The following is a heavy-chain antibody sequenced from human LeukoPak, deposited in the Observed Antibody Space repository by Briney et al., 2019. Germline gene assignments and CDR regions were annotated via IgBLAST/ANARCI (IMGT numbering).Heavy chain of an antibody. Sequence: GGSLRLSCAASGFTFSSHGMHWVRQAPGTGQELVSYISSSGSTIYYADSVKGRFTISRDNAKNSLYLQMNSLRAEDTAVYYCAREGRDGYKERGMDVWGQGTTVTVSS. CDR3: AREGRDGYKERGMDV. D-gene: IGHD5-24*01. CDR2: ISSSGSTI. J-gene: IGHJ6*02. CDR1: GFTFSSHG. V-gene: IGHV3-48*04.